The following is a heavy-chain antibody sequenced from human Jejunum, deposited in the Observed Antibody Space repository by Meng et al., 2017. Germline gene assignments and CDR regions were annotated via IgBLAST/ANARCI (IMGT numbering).Heavy chain of an antibody. J-gene: IGHJ4*02. CDR2: IKQDGSAK. CDR1: GFTFSSYW. Sequence: GESLKISCAASGFTFSSYWMSWVRQAPGMGLEWVAHIKQDGSAKYYVDSVKGRFTISRDNAKNSLYLQMNSLRVEDTAVYFCARMGDYDRSGYYYKFDYWGQGAQVTVSS. V-gene: IGHV3-7*01. D-gene: IGHD3-22*01. CDR3: ARMGDYDRSGYYYKFDY.